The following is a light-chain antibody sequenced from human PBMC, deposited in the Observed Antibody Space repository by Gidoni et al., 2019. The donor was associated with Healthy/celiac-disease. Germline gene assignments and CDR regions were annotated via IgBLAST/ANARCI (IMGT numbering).Light chain of an antibody. CDR2: SNN. CDR3: AAWDDSLLYV. Sequence: QSVLTQPPSASGAPGQQVTISCSGSSSTIGSNTVNWYQQLPGTAPKLLIYSNNQRPSGVPDRFSGSKSGTSASLAISVRQSEDEADYYCAAWDDSLLYVFGTGTKVTVL. CDR1: SSTIGSNT. V-gene: IGLV1-44*01. J-gene: IGLJ1*01.